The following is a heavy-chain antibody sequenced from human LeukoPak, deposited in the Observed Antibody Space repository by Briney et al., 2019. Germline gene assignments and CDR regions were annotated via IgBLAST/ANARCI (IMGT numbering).Heavy chain of an antibody. D-gene: IGHD3-10*01. CDR2: ISSSSSYT. V-gene: IGHV3-11*06. J-gene: IGHJ5*02. CDR1: GFTFSDYY. CDR3: ARPRGSGSYYDNWFDP. Sequence: GGSLRLSCAASGFTFSDYYMSWIRQAPGKGLEWVSYISSSSSYTNYADSVKGRFTISRDNAKNSLSLQMNSLRAEDTAVSYCARPRGSGSYYDNWFDPWGQGTLVTVSS.